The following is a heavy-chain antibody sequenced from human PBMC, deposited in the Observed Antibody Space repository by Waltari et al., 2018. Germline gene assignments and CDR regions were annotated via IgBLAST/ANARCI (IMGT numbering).Heavy chain of an antibody. CDR2: INHSGST. D-gene: IGHD1-26*01. V-gene: IGHV4-34*01. CDR1: GGSCSGYY. CDR3: AREEGGSYFYFDY. J-gene: IGHJ4*02. Sequence: QVQLQQWGAGLLKPSETLSLTCAVYGGSCSGYYWSWIRQPPGKGLEWIGEINHSGSTNYNPSLKSRVTISVDTSKNQFSLKLSSVTAADTAVYYCAREEGGSYFYFDYWGQGTLVTVSS.